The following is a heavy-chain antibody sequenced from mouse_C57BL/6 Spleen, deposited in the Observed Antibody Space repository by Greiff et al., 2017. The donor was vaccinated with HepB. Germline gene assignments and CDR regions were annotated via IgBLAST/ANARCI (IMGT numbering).Heavy chain of an antibody. J-gene: IGHJ1*03. CDR3: ARDYYGSSSYFDV. CDR1: GYTFTSYW. D-gene: IGHD1-1*01. V-gene: IGHV1-52*01. Sequence: QVQLQQSGAELVRPGSSVKLSCKASGYTFTSYWMHWVKQRPIQGLEWIGNIDPSDSETHYNQKFKDKATLTVDKSSSTAYMQLSSLTSEDSAVYYCARDYYGSSSYFDVWGTGTTVTVSS. CDR2: IDPSDSET.